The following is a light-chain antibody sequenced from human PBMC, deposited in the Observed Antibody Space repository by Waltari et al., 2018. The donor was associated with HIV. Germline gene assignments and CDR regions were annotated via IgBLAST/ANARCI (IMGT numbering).Light chain of an antibody. CDR1: ISNIGGNT. Sequence: QSVLTQSPSASGTPGQRVTISCSGSISNIGGNTVSWYQHLPGTAPKLLIYSNNQLPSGVPDRFSGSKSGTSSSLAISGLQSEDEADYYCAAWDANLNGRLFGGGTKLTVL. CDR2: SNN. J-gene: IGLJ2*01. CDR3: AAWDANLNGRL. V-gene: IGLV1-44*01.